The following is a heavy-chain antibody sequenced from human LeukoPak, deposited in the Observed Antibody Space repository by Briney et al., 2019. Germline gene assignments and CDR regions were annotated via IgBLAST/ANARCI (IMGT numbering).Heavy chain of an antibody. CDR1: GYTFTRYA. CDR2: INTNTRNP. J-gene: IGHJ3*02. Sequence: ASVKVSCKASGYTFTRYAMNWVRQAPGQGLEWMGWINTNTRNPTYAQGFTGRVVFSLDTSVSTAYLQISSLKAEDTAVYYCAREGGITVFGVAQPGGAFDIWGQGTMVTVSS. D-gene: IGHD3-3*01. V-gene: IGHV7-4-1*02. CDR3: AREGGITVFGVAQPGGAFDI.